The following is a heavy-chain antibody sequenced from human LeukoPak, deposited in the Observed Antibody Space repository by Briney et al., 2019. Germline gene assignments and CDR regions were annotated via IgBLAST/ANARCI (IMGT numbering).Heavy chain of an antibody. Sequence: SETLSLTCTVSGGSISSYYWSWIRQPAGKGLEWIGRIYTSGSTNYNPSLKSRVTISVDTSKNQFSLKLSSVTAADTAVYYCARFSSSSFFFDYWGQGTLVTVSS. V-gene: IGHV4-4*07. CDR3: ARFSSSSFFFDY. J-gene: IGHJ4*02. D-gene: IGHD6-6*01. CDR1: GGSISSYY. CDR2: IYTSGST.